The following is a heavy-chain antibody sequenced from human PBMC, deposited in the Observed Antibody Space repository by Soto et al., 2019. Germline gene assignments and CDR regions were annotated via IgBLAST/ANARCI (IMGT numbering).Heavy chain of an antibody. D-gene: IGHD5-12*01. V-gene: IGHV3-9*01. J-gene: IGHJ4*02. CDR2: ISWNSGAK. Sequence: GGSLRLSCAGSGFAFGDSAMHWVRQAPGKGLEWVAGISWNSGAKGYADSVKGRFTISRDNAKKSLYLQMNTLRPEDTALYYCAKAPYAGYFYYFDSWGQGTLVTVPQ. CDR1: GFAFGDSA. CDR3: AKAPYAGYFYYFDS.